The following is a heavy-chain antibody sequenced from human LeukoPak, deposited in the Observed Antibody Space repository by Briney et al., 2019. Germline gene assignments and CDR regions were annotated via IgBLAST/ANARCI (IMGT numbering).Heavy chain of an antibody. CDR2: IIPIFGTA. V-gene: IGHV1-69*05. D-gene: IGHD1-26*01. Sequence: SVKVSRKASGGTFSSYAISWVRQAPGQGLEWMGGIIPIFGTANYAQKFQGRVTITTDESTSTAYMELSSLRSKDTAVYYCARGDIVGAIPDAFDTWGQGTMVTVSS. CDR3: ARGDIVGAIPDAFDT. J-gene: IGHJ3*02. CDR1: GGTFSSYA.